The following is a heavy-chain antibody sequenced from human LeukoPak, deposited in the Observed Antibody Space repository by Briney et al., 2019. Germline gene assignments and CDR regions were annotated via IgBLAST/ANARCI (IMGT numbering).Heavy chain of an antibody. V-gene: IGHV3-11*01. CDR2: ISSSGSTI. Sequence: PGGSLRLSRAASGFTFSDYYMSWIRQAPGKGLEWVSYISSSGSTIYYADSVKGRFTISRDNAKNSLYLQMNSLRAEDTAVYHCARSGATTANFDYWGQGTLVTVSS. D-gene: IGHD4-11*01. J-gene: IGHJ4*02. CDR3: ARSGATTANFDY. CDR1: GFTFSDYY.